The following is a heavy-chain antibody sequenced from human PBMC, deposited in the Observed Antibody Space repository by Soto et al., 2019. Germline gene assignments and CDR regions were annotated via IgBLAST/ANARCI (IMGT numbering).Heavy chain of an antibody. Sequence: HPGGSLRLSCAASGFTFSSYAMSWVRQAPGKGLEWVSAISGSGGSTYYADSVKGRFTISRDNSKNTLYLQMNSLRAEDTAVYYCAKRKKGIAARSAQFDYWGQGTLVTVSS. V-gene: IGHV3-23*01. D-gene: IGHD6-6*01. CDR1: GFTFSSYA. J-gene: IGHJ4*02. CDR2: ISGSGGST. CDR3: AKRKKGIAARSAQFDY.